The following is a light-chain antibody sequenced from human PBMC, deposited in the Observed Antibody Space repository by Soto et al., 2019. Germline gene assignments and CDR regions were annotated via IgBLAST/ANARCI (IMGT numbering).Light chain of an antibody. CDR1: SSDVGGFDY. CDR3: SSYTSSVTYV. J-gene: IGLJ1*01. V-gene: IGLV2-14*01. Sequence: QSVLTQPASVSGSPGQSITISCTGTSSDVGGFDYVSWYQQNPGKAPKLIIYEVTNRPSGVSNRFSGSKSGNTASLTISGLQAQDEADYYCSSYTSSVTYVFGTGTKVTVL. CDR2: EVT.